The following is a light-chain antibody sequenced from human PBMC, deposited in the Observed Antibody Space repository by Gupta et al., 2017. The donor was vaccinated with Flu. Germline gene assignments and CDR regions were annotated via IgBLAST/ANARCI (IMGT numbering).Light chain of an antibody. J-gene: IGKJ1*01. CDR3: QQSYSTPPET. CDR2: AAS. Sequence: GDRLTITCRASQSISVYLNWYQQKPGKAPQLLIYAASNLESGVPSRFSGSGFGTEFTLTISSLQPEDFASYYCQQSYSTPPETFGQGTKVEIK. V-gene: IGKV1-39*01. CDR1: QSISVY.